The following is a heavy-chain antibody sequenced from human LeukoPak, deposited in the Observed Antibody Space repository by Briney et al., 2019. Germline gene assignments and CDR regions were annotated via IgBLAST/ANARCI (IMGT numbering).Heavy chain of an antibody. J-gene: IGHJ5*02. Sequence: SETLSLTCTVSGASISGSAYYWGWIRQPPGKGLEWIGSIGGSNYYRGSTYYNPSLKSRVTIHVDTSKDQFSLKLSSVTAADTAVYYCARLETSVTEHNWFDPWGQGTLVTVSS. CDR1: GASISGSAYY. V-gene: IGHV4-39*01. CDR3: ARLETSVTEHNWFDP. D-gene: IGHD2-21*02. CDR2: IGGSNYYRGST.